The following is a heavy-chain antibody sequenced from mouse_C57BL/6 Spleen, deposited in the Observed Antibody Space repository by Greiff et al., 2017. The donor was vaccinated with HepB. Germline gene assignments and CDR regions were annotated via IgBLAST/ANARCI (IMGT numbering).Heavy chain of an antibody. CDR1: GYTFTSYG. CDR3: ARHYYGSSSPLDY. Sequence: VKLMESGAELARPGASVKLSCKASGYTFTSYGISWVKQRTGQGLEWIGEIYPRSGNTYYNEKFKGKATLTADKSSSTAYMSLRSLTSEDSAVYFCARHYYGSSSPLDYWGQGTTLTVSS. J-gene: IGHJ2*01. V-gene: IGHV1-81*01. D-gene: IGHD1-1*01. CDR2: IYPRSGNT.